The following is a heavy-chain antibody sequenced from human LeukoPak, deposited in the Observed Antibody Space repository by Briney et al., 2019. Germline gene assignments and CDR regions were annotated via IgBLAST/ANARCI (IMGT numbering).Heavy chain of an antibody. CDR3: ARDWQDDGLGNWFDP. Sequence: SETLSLTCTLSGGSISSGNYYWNWIRQPAGKGLEWVGHIYTTGTTSYNPSLKSRVTISVDTSKNQFSLKLSSVTAADTAVYYCARDWQDDGLGNWFDPWGQGTLVTVSS. V-gene: IGHV4-61*09. CDR1: GGSISSGNYY. J-gene: IGHJ5*02. D-gene: IGHD6-19*01. CDR2: IYTTGTT.